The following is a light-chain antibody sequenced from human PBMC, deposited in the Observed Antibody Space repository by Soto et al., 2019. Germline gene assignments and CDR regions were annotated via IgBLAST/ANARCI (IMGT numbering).Light chain of an antibody. J-gene: IGLJ3*02. V-gene: IGLV2-11*01. CDR1: RSDGGGYTY. Sequence: QSALTQPRSVSGSPGQSVTISCAGTRSDGGGYTYISWYQHHPHKAPKLLLFDVSKRPSGVPDRFSGSKSGNTAALSISGLLAEDEADYYCCSYAGTYTWLFGGGTKLTVL. CDR2: DVS. CDR3: CSYAGTYTWL.